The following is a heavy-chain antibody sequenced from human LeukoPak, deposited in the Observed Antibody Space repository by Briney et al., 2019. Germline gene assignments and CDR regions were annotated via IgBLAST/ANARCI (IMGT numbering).Heavy chain of an antibody. CDR1: GFTFSSYA. V-gene: IGHV3-30-3*01. J-gene: IGHJ4*02. D-gene: IGHD1-26*01. CDR3: AMINGSY. Sequence: GGSLRLSCAASGFTFSSYAMDWVRQAPGKGLEWVAVISYDGSNKYYADSVKGRFTISRDNSKNTLYLQMNSLRAEDTAVYYCAMINGSYWGQGTLVTVSS. CDR2: ISYDGSNK.